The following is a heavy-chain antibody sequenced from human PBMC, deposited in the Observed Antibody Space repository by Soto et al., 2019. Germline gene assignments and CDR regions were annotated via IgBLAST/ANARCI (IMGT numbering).Heavy chain of an antibody. CDR2: IIPMFGTA. D-gene: IGHD3-16*01. J-gene: IGHJ4*02. Sequence: QVQLVQSGAEVKKPGSSVKVSCKASGGIFSTYAISWVRQAPGQGLEWMGGIIPMFGTANYAQKFQRRVTITADKSTTTVHRQLSSLSSDDTAVYYCARGGGGMTAPPPYIYWGQGTLVTVSS. CDR1: GGIFSTYA. V-gene: IGHV1-69*06. CDR3: ARGGGGMTAPPPYIY.